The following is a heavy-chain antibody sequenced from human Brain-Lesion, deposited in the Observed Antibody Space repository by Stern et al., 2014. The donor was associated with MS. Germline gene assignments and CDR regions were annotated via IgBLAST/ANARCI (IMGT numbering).Heavy chain of an antibody. V-gene: IGHV4-61*02. CDR1: GGSISSGGYY. D-gene: IGHD2-2*01. J-gene: IGHJ6*02. CDR3: ARGRVVPGFQYYATDV. CDR2: IFNSGST. Sequence: QVQLVESGPGLVKPSQTLSLSCTVSGGSISSGGYYWSWIRQPAGKGLEWIGRIFNSGSTSYNPSLKSRFTIPIDTSKNQFSLRLNSMTAADTAVYYCARGRVVPGFQYYATDVWGQGTTVIVSS.